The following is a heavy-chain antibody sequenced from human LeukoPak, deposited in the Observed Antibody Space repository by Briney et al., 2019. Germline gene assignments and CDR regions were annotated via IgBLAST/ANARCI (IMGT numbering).Heavy chain of an antibody. D-gene: IGHD2-2*01. CDR1: GFTFSSYP. Sequence: GGSLRLSCAASGFTFSSYPMSWVRQAPGKGLQWVSAISGGGGSAYYADSVKGRFTISRDNSKSTLYLQMNSLRAEDTAIYYCAARPLMPPRFDNWGQGTLVTVS. J-gene: IGHJ4*02. CDR3: AARPLMPPRFDN. CDR2: ISGGGGSA. V-gene: IGHV3-23*01.